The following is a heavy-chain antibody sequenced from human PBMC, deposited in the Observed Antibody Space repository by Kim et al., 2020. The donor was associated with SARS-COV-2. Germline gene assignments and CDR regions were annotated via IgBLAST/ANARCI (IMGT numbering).Heavy chain of an antibody. Sequence: ASVKVSCKASGYTFTGYYMHWVRQAPGQGLEWMGWINPNSGGTNYAQKFQGWVTMTRDTSISTAYMELSRLRSDDTAVYYCARSARYCSSTSCYGYYYYGMDVWGQGTTVTVSS. CDR3: ARSARYCSSTSCYGYYYYGMDV. J-gene: IGHJ6*02. V-gene: IGHV1-2*04. D-gene: IGHD2-2*01. CDR1: GYTFTGYY. CDR2: INPNSGGT.